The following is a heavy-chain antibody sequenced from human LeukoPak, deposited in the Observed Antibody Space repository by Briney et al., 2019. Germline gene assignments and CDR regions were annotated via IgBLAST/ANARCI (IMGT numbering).Heavy chain of an antibody. CDR2: IYSGGRT. D-gene: IGHD3-22*01. V-gene: IGHV3-66*01. Sequence: GGSLRLSCAASGFTFSSCELSWVRQAPGKGLEWVSVIYSGGRTYYADSVKGRFTTSRDNSKNTLYLQMNSLRAEDTAVYYCARAPDGYEAFDIWGQGTMVTVSS. CDR3: ARAPDGYEAFDI. J-gene: IGHJ3*02. CDR1: GFTFSSCE.